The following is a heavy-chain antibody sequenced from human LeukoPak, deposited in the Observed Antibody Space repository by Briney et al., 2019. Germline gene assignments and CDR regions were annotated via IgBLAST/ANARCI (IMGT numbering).Heavy chain of an antibody. D-gene: IGHD3-10*01. CDR1: GFTFSSYA. Sequence: PGGSLRLSCAASGFTFSSYAMSWVRQAPGKGLEWVSAISGRGDSTYYADSVKGRFTISRDNSKNTLYLQMNSLRAEDTAINYCAKARHYGSGSYYINYYYYYMDAWGKGTTVTVSS. CDR2: ISGRGDST. V-gene: IGHV3-23*01. J-gene: IGHJ6*03. CDR3: AKARHYGSGSYYINYYYYYMDA.